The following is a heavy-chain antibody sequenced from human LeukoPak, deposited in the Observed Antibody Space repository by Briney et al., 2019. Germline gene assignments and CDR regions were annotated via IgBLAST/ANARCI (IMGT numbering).Heavy chain of an antibody. Sequence: NTGGPLRLSCAASGFTVSSNYMSWVRQAPGKGLEWVSSISSSSSYIYYADSVKGRFTISRDNAKNSLYLQMNSLRAEDTAVYYCARGSPYDFWSGYMGKGYYYMDVWGKGTTVTVSS. J-gene: IGHJ6*03. V-gene: IGHV3-21*01. D-gene: IGHD3-3*01. CDR2: ISSSSSYI. CDR3: ARGSPYDFWSGYMGKGYYYMDV. CDR1: GFTVSSNY.